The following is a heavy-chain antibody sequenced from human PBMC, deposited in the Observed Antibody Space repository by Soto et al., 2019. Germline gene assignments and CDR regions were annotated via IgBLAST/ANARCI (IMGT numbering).Heavy chain of an antibody. CDR3: AKFRAEAYFGRFAN. Sequence: GGSPRLSCAASGFTFSSYAMSWVRKAPGKGLEWVSAISGSGGSTYYADSVKGRFTISRDNSKNTLYLQMNSLRAEDTAVYYCAKFRAEAYFGRFANWGQGTLVTVSS. J-gene: IGHJ5*02. CDR1: GFTFSSYA. D-gene: IGHD3-3*01. CDR2: ISGSGGST. V-gene: IGHV3-23*01.